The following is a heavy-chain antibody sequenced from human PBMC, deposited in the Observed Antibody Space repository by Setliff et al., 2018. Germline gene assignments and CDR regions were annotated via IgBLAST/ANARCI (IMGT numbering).Heavy chain of an antibody. CDR3: TFARDGYDVFDI. D-gene: IGHD5-18*01. Sequence: GGSLRLSCEASGFTFSGYSMNWVRQASVKGLEWIGRIRGRTDSYATAYAASVRGRFTISRDDSKNTAYLQMNSLKTEDTAVYYCTFARDGYDVFDIWGQGTMVTVSS. V-gene: IGHV3-73*01. J-gene: IGHJ3*02. CDR2: IRGRTDSYAT. CDR1: GFTFSGYS.